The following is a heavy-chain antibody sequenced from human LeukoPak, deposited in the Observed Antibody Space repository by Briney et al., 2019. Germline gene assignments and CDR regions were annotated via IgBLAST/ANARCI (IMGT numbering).Heavy chain of an antibody. Sequence: GGSLRLSCAASGFAFSSYGMHWVRQAPGKGLEWVAFIRYDGSNKYYTDSVKGRFTISRDNSKNTLYLQMNSLGAEDTAVYCCAKDASGTYPSDFDYWGQGTLVTVSS. CDR3: AKDASGTYPSDFDY. J-gene: IGHJ4*02. CDR1: GFAFSSYG. D-gene: IGHD3-3*01. V-gene: IGHV3-30*02. CDR2: IRYDGSNK.